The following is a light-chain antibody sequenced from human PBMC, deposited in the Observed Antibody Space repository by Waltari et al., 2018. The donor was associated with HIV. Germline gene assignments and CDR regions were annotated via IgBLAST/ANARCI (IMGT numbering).Light chain of an antibody. CDR3: QQRGTWPLVT. CDR2: ETS. CDR1: QSVSRH. V-gene: IGKV3-11*01. Sequence: EIALTQSPATLSVSPGERAVLSCRASQSVSRHLAWYQQKSGQGLRLLIYETSTRAAGTPGRFNGSGSGTDFVLTITDVEPGDVAVYYCQQRGTWPLVTFGGGTKVE. J-gene: IGKJ4*01.